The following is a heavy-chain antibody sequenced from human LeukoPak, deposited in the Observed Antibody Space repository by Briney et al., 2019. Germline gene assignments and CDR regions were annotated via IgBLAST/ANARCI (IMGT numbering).Heavy chain of an antibody. CDR1: GYTFTSYG. V-gene: IGHV1-18*01. D-gene: IGHD4-23*01. J-gene: IGHJ4*02. CDR3: ARDRVGNWYFDY. CDR2: ISAYNGDT. Sequence: GASVKVSCKAPGYTFTSYGISWVRQAPGQGLEWMGWISAYNGDTNYAQKLQGRVTMTTDTSTSTAYMELRSLRSDDTAVYYCARDRVGNWYFDYWGQGTLVTVSS.